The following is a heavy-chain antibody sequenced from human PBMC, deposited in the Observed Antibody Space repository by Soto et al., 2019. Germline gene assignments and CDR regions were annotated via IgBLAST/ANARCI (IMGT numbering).Heavy chain of an antibody. Sequence: GASVKVSCKASGFTIRSYGITWVRQAPGQGLEWMGWISGYSGQTKYAQNVQDRVTMTTDTSTSTAYMELRSLRSDDTAVYYCARSPTKDRAARYYIQEVAYWGQGTLVTVSS. J-gene: IGHJ4*02. CDR2: ISGYSGQT. V-gene: IGHV1-18*04. D-gene: IGHD3-10*01. CDR1: GFTIRSYG. CDR3: ARSPTKDRAARYYIQEVAY.